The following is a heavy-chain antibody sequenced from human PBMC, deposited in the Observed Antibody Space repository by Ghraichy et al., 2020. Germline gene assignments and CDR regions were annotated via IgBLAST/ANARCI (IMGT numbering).Heavy chain of an antibody. J-gene: IGHJ4*02. CDR1: GFTFSSYG. Sequence: GGSLRLSCAASGFTFSSYGIHWVRQAPGKGLEWVAFIRYDGSNEYYADSVKGRFTISRENSKNTLYLQMNSLRAEDTAVYYCAKGGGYYGSASYHNRYYFGYWGPGTLLIVS. CDR2: IRYDGSNE. CDR3: AKGGGYYGSASYHNRYYFGY. D-gene: IGHD3-10*01. V-gene: IGHV3-30*02.